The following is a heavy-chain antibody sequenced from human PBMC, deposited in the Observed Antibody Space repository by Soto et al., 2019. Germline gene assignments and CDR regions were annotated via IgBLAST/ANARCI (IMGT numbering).Heavy chain of an antibody. V-gene: IGHV1-8*01. Sequence: QVQLLQSGAEVKKPGTSVRVYCRASGYTFKDYDINWVRRAPDQGLEWMGWMNPNSGNTAYARKFHDRITMTRSVSARTAFMELSSLTPEDTAVYYCARRMTWSLWCFDLWGSGTQVTVSS. CDR1: GYTFKDYD. CDR3: ARRMTWSLWCFDL. J-gene: IGHJ2*01. D-gene: IGHD3-3*01. CDR2: MNPNSGNT.